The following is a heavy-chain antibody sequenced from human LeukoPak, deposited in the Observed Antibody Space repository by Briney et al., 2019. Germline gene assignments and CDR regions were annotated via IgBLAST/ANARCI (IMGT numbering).Heavy chain of an antibody. D-gene: IGHD2-2*01. CDR2: ISWNSGSI. CDR1: GFAFSNYW. J-gene: IGHJ4*02. V-gene: IGHV3-9*01. Sequence: GGSLRLSCEASGFAFSNYWMSWVRQAPGKGLEWVSGISWNSGSIGYADSVKGRFTISRDNAKNSLYLQMNSLRAEDTALYYCAKSDCSSTSCHADYWGQGTLVTVSS. CDR3: AKSDCSSTSCHADY.